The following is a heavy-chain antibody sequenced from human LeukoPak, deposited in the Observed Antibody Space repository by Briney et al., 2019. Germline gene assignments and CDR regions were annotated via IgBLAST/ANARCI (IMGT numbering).Heavy chain of an antibody. Sequence: ASVKVSCKAFGYTFTSNYMHWVRQAPGQGPEWMGVISPSGGSTTYAQKFQGRVTLTTDTSTSTAYMELRSLRSDDTAVYYCARENYYGSGNDYWGQGTLVTVSS. CDR2: ISPSGGST. CDR3: ARENYYGSGNDY. V-gene: IGHV1-46*01. J-gene: IGHJ4*02. D-gene: IGHD3-10*01. CDR1: GYTFTSNY.